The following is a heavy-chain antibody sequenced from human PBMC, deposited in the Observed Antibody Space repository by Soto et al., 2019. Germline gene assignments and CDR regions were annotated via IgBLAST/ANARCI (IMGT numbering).Heavy chain of an antibody. CDR3: ARGLRFLEWLLPIWGMDV. CDR1: GFTFSSYG. Sequence: GGSLRLSCAASGFTFSSYGMHWVRQAPGKGLEWVAVIWYDGSNKYYADSVKGRFTISRDNSKNTLYLQMNSLRAEDTAVYYCARGLRFLEWLLPIWGMDVWGQGTTVTVSS. CDR2: IWYDGSNK. D-gene: IGHD3-3*01. V-gene: IGHV3-33*01. J-gene: IGHJ6*02.